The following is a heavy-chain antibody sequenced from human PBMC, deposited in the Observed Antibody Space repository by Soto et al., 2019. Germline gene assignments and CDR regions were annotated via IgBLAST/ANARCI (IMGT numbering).Heavy chain of an antibody. CDR3: ARMETFGSLNWFDP. CDR1: GYSFTNND. D-gene: IGHD3-16*01. CDR2: MNPGSGDT. J-gene: IGHJ5*02. Sequence: ASVKVSCKASGYSFTNNDVSWVRQATGQGLEWMGWMNPGSGDTGYAQKFQGRVTMTRDISIATAYMELSSLRSDDTAIYYCARMETFGSLNWFDPWGQGTPVTVSS. V-gene: IGHV1-8*01.